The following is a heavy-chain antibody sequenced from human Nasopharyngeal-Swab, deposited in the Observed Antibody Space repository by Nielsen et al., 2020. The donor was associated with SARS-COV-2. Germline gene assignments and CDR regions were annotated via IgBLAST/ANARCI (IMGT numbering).Heavy chain of an antibody. Sequence: SETLSLTCTVSGGSISSYCWSWIRQPAGKGLEWIRRIYTSGSTNYNPSLKSRVTMSVDTSKNQFSLKLSSVTAADTAVYYCAREIASYYYDSSGYYYPDYYYYGMDVWGQGTTVTVSS. CDR2: IYTSGST. CDR1: GGSISSYC. J-gene: IGHJ6*02. D-gene: IGHD3-22*01. V-gene: IGHV4-4*07. CDR3: AREIASYYYDSSGYYYPDYYYYGMDV.